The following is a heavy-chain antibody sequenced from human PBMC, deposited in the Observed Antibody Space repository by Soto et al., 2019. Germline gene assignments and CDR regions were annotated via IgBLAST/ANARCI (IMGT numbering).Heavy chain of an antibody. CDR3: VKGGIALATTGRAQIDY. V-gene: IGHV3-64D*06. D-gene: IGHD1-26*01. CDR2: ISPNGGTA. Sequence: PGGSLRLSCSASGFTFSAYAMHWVRQAPGKGLEYVASISPNGGTAYHADSVKDRFTVSRDNSKNTLYLQMSSLRDEDTAAYYCVKGGIALATTGRAQIDYWGQGTLVTVSS. CDR1: GFTFSAYA. J-gene: IGHJ4*02.